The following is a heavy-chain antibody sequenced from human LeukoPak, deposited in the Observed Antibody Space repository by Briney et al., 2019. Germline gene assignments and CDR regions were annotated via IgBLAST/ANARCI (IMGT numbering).Heavy chain of an antibody. V-gene: IGHV3-21*01. CDR3: ARDTRIDFWSGYYKVSQHDAFDI. J-gene: IGHJ3*02. CDR2: ISSSSSYI. Sequence: PGGSLRLSYAASGFTFSSYSMNWVRQAPGKGLEWVSSISSSSSYIYYADSVKGRFTISRDNAKNSLYLQMNSLRAEDTAVYYCARDTRIDFWSGYYKVSQHDAFDIWGQGTMVTVSS. D-gene: IGHD3-3*01. CDR1: GFTFSSYS.